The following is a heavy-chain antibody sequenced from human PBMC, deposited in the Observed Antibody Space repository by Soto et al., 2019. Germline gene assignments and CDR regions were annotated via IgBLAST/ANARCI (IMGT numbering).Heavy chain of an antibody. Sequence: GGSLRLSCAASGFTFSSYGMHWVRQAPGKGLEWVAVIWYDGSNKYYADSVKGRFTISRDNSKNTLYLQMNSLRAEDTAVYYCARDFSEVAGVADPYFDYWGQGTLVTVSS. V-gene: IGHV3-33*01. CDR1: GFTFSSYG. CDR2: IWYDGSNK. J-gene: IGHJ4*02. CDR3: ARDFSEVAGVADPYFDY. D-gene: IGHD2-15*01.